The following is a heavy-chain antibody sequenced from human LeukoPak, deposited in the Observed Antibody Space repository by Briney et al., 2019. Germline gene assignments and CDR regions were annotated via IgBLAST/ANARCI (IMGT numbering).Heavy chain of an antibody. D-gene: IGHD3-16*01. CDR2: IYSGGST. CDR1: GFTVSSNY. V-gene: IGHV3-66*04. J-gene: IGHJ4*02. CDR3: AKLTCPLSDFDY. Sequence: GGSLRLSCAASGFTVSSNYMSWVRQAPGKGLEWVSVIYSGGSTFYADSVKGRFTISRDTSKNTLYLQMNSLRAEDTAVYYCAKLTCPLSDFDYWGQGTLVTVSS.